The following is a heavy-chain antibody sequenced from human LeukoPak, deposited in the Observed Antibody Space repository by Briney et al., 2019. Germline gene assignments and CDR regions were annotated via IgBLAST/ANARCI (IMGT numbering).Heavy chain of an antibody. CDR2: INHSGST. Sequence: SETLSLTCAVYGGSFSGYYWSWLRQPPGKGLEWIGEINHSGSTNYNPSLKSRVTISVDTSKNQFSLKLSSVTAADTAVYYCARRVVLLWFGPSRFDPWGQGTLVTVSS. V-gene: IGHV4-34*01. CDR3: ARRVVLLWFGPSRFDP. CDR1: GGSFSGYY. J-gene: IGHJ5*02. D-gene: IGHD3-10*01.